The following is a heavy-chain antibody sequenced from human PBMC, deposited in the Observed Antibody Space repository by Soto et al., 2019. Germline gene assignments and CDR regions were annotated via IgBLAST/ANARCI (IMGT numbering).Heavy chain of an antibody. V-gene: IGHV1-69*02. CDR3: TIGSWSGEVFDI. D-gene: IGHD2-21*01. CDR2: IIPMLGIR. CDR1: GGTFSPY. J-gene: IGHJ3*02. Sequence: QVQLVQSGAEVKKPGSSLKVSCKDSGGTFSPYMFWVRQAPGQGLEWMGRIIPMLGIRNYAQRFQDRVTITADKSTATAHMELSSLRSEDTALYYCTIGSWSGEVFDIWGQGTMVTVSS.